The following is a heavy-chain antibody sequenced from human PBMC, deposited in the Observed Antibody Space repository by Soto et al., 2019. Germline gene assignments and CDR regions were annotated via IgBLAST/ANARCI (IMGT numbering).Heavy chain of an antibody. CDR3: ASLTIVGATRDY. CDR1: GYTFTSYY. CDR2: INPSGGST. V-gene: IGHV1-46*01. Sequence: GASVKVSCKASGYTFTSYYMHWVRQAPGQGLEWMGIINPSGGSTSYAQKFQGRVTMTRDTSTNTVYMELSSLRSEDTAVYYCASLTIVGATRDYWGQGTLVTVSS. J-gene: IGHJ4*02. D-gene: IGHD1-26*01.